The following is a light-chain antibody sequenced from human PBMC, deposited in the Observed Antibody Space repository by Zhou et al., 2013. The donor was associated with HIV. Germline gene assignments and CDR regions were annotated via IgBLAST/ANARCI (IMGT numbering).Light chain of an antibody. V-gene: IGKV1-33*01. J-gene: IGKJ2*01. Sequence: DIQMTQSPSSLSASVGDRVTITCQATQYITNYLNRYQQKPGKAPKLLIYDASNLETGVPSRFSGSGSGTDFTFTISSLQPEDIATYYCQQSYSSLYTFGQGTKVEIK. CDR2: DAS. CDR3: QQSYSSLYT. CDR1: QYITNY.